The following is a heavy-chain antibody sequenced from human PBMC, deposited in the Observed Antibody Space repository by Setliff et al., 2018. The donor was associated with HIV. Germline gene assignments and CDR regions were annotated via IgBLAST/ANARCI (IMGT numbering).Heavy chain of an antibody. CDR3: ARAGYLLHYFDS. J-gene: IGHJ4*02. Sequence: ASVKVSCKASGYTFTDYAIYWMRQAPGQRLEWLGWINAGNGKIKYSQKFQGRVTFTRDTSASTAYMELSSPRSEDTAVYYCARAGYLLHYFDSWGQGTLVTVSS. V-gene: IGHV1-3*01. CDR1: GYTFTDYA. CDR2: INAGNGKI. D-gene: IGHD1-26*01.